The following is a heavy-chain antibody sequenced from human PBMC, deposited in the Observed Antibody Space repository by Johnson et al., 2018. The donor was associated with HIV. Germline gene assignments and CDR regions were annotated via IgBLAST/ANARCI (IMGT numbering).Heavy chain of an antibody. D-gene: IGHD5-18*01. CDR2: ISHDGSNK. V-gene: IGHV3-30-3*01. CDR3: ARLPSGYSRDDLDI. Sequence: QVQLVESGGGVVQPGRSLRLSCAASGFTFSYYSMHWVRQAPGKGLEWVAVISHDGSNKYYADSVRGRFTISRDNSKNTLYLQINSLRPEDTAVYYCARLPSGYSRDDLDIWGQGTMVTVSS. J-gene: IGHJ3*02. CDR1: GFTFSYYS.